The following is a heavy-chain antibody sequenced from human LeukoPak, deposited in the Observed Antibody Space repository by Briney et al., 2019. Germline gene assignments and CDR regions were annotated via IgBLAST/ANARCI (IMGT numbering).Heavy chain of an antibody. CDR3: ARASGERGSGSYLIDC. CDR2: INPNSGGT. Sequence: ASVKVSCKASGYTFTSYYMHWVRQAPGQGLEWMGWINPNSGGTNYAQKFHGRVTMTRDTSISTAYMELSRLRSDAAAVYWCARASGERGSGSYLIDCWGQGTLVTVSS. J-gene: IGHJ4*02. V-gene: IGHV1-2*02. CDR1: GYTFTSYY. D-gene: IGHD3-10*01.